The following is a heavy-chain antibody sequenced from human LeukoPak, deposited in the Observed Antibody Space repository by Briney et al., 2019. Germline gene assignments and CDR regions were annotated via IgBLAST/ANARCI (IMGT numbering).Heavy chain of an antibody. D-gene: IGHD6-13*01. V-gene: IGHV3-20*04. J-gene: IGHJ4*02. Sequence: PGGSLRLTCAAPGFTFDDYGMSWVRQAPGKGLEWVSGINWNGGSTGYADPVKGRFTISRDNAKNSLYLQMNSLRAEDTAVYYCAREYSSSWYPSYFDYWGQGTLVTVSS. CDR2: INWNGGST. CDR1: GFTFDDYG. CDR3: AREYSSSWYPSYFDY.